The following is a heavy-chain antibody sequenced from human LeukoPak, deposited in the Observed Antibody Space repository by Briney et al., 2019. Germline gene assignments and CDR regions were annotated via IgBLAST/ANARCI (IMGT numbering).Heavy chain of an antibody. V-gene: IGHV4-39*01. Sequence: SETLSLTCTVSDGSISTPTYYWGWIRQPPGEGLEWIGSVHYSGSTYYNPSLKSRVTISVDTSKNQFSLKLSSVTAADTAVFYCLRHAMDADVFLDPKYYMDVWGKGTPVTIS. CDR3: LRHAMDADVFLDPKYYMDV. D-gene: IGHD5-18*01. J-gene: IGHJ6*03. CDR1: DGSISTPTYY. CDR2: VHYSGST.